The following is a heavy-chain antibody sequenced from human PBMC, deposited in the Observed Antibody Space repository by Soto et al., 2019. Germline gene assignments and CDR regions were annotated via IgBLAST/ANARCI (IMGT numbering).Heavy chain of an antibody. J-gene: IGHJ4*02. Sequence: GGSLRLSCAASGFTFSSYWMSWVRQAPGKGLEWVANIKQDGSEKYYVDSVKGRFTISRDNAKNSLYLQMNSLRAEDTAVYYCARFQSSRGWYTEFDYWGQGTLVTVSS. D-gene: IGHD6-19*01. CDR2: IKQDGSEK. V-gene: IGHV3-7*01. CDR1: GFTFSSYW. CDR3: ARFQSSRGWYTEFDY.